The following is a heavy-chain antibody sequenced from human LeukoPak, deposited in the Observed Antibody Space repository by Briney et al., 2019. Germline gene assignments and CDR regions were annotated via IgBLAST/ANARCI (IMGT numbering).Heavy chain of an antibody. V-gene: IGHV3-49*03. CDR1: GFTFGDYA. CDR3: TRDRPIRLVRGVILNY. CDR2: IRSKAYGGTT. J-gene: IGHJ4*02. Sequence: GGSLRLSCTASGFTFGDYAMSWFRQAPGKGLEWVGFIRSKAYGGTTEYAASVKGRFTISRDDSKGIAYLQMNSLKTEDTAVYYCTRDRPIRLVRGVILNYWGQGTLVTVSS. D-gene: IGHD3-10*01.